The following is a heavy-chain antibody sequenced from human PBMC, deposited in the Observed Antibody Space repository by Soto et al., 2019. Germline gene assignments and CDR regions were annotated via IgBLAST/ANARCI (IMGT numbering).Heavy chain of an antibody. CDR2: IGESGTPT. Sequence: GGSLRLSCAASGFTFSSYAMKWVRQAPGKGLEWVSLIGESGTPTYYADSVKGRFTISRDNSGNTLFLEMYSLRAEDTAVYYCVCDIPGVRYYGMDFWGKGTTVTVSS. CDR1: GFTFSSYA. V-gene: IGHV3-23*01. D-gene: IGHD2-2*01. CDR3: VCDIPGVRYYGMDF. J-gene: IGHJ6*04.